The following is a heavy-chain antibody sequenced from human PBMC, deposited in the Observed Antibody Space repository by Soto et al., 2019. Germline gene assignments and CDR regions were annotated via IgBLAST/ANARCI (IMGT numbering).Heavy chain of an antibody. CDR1: GFKFSDYS. J-gene: IGHJ6*03. CDR3: ARGAFAYGDENYYYFYMDV. CDR2: ISSSSGYI. Sequence: PGGSLRLSCAASGFKFSDYSVNWVRQAPGKGLEWVSSISSSSGYIYYADSLRGRFTISRDNAKNSLYLQMNSLRAEDTAVYYCARGAFAYGDENYYYFYMDVWGKGTTVTVSS. V-gene: IGHV3-21*01. D-gene: IGHD2-21*01.